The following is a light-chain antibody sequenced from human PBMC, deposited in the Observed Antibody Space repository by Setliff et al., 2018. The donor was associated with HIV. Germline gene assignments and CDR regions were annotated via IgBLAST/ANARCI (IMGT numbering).Light chain of an antibody. V-gene: IGLV2-14*02. CDR1: SSDVGSYNL. Sequence: QSALTQPASVSGSPGQSVTIPCTGISSDVGSYNLVSWYRQYPGKAPKLMIYEVSKRPSGVSNRFSGSKSGNTASLTISGLQAEDEADFYCSSYTSSSTLVFGTGTKVTVL. CDR2: EVS. CDR3: SSYTSSSTLV. J-gene: IGLJ1*01.